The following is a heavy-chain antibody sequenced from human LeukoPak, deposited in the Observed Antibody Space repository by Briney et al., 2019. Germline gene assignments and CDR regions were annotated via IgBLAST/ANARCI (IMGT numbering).Heavy chain of an antibody. V-gene: IGHV1-3*01. CDR3: ARDYYDSGSYYNDY. CDR2: INAGNGNT. CDR1: GYRFTSYG. Sequence: ASVKVSCKASGYRFTSYGMQWVSQAPGQRLEWMGWINAGNGNTKYSQKFQSRVTITMDTSASSAYMELSSLRSEDTAVYYCARDYYDSGSYYNDYWGQGTLVTVSS. J-gene: IGHJ4*02. D-gene: IGHD3-10*01.